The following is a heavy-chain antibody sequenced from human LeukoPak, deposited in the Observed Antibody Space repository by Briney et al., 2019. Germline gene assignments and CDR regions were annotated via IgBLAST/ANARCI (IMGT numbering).Heavy chain of an antibody. Sequence: QPGGSLRLSCAASGFTFSSYAMSWVRQAPGKGLEWVTDISGSGGSTYYADSVKGRFTISRDNSKNTLYLQMNSLRAEDTAVYYCAKDGYDSSGYSLDYWGQGTLVTVSS. D-gene: IGHD3-22*01. CDR2: ISGSGGST. J-gene: IGHJ4*02. CDR1: GFTFSSYA. CDR3: AKDGYDSSGYSLDY. V-gene: IGHV3-23*01.